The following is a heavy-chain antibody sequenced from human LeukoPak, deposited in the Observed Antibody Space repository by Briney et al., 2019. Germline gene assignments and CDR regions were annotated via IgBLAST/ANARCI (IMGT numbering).Heavy chain of an antibody. Sequence: GGSLRLSCAASGFPFSRYGMHWVRQAPGKGLEWVAVIWYDGTNKDYTDSVKGRFTISRDNSKNTLYLQMNSLRAEDTAVYYCAREHTIAATGTHWFDPWGQGTLVTVSS. D-gene: IGHD6-13*01. CDR1: GFPFSRYG. V-gene: IGHV3-33*01. J-gene: IGHJ5*02. CDR3: AREHTIAATGTHWFDP. CDR2: IWYDGTNK.